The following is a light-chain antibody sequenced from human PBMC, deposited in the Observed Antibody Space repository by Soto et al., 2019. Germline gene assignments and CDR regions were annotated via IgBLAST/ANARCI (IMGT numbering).Light chain of an antibody. J-gene: IGKJ2*01. CDR3: QQSYSILPYT. CDR2: AAS. V-gene: IGKV1-39*01. CDR1: QSISSY. Sequence: DIQMTQSPSSLSASVGDRVTITCRASQSISSYLNWYQQKPGKAPKLLIYAASSLQGGVPSRFSGSGSGTDFTLTISSLPPEDFATYYCQQSYSILPYTFGQGTKLEIK.